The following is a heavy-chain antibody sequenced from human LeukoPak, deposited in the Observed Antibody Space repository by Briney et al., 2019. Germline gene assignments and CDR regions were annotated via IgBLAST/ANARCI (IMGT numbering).Heavy chain of an antibody. J-gene: IGHJ4*02. V-gene: IGHV3-43D*04. Sequence: GGSLRLSCAASGFMFDDHAMHWVRQAPGKGLEWVSFINWDGGATYYGDSVKGRFTISRDNSKNSLYLQMKSLRPEDTALYYCVKADAVAGTEYYFDFWGQGTLVTVSS. CDR2: INWDGGAT. D-gene: IGHD6-19*01. CDR1: GFMFDDHA. CDR3: VKADAVAGTEYYFDF.